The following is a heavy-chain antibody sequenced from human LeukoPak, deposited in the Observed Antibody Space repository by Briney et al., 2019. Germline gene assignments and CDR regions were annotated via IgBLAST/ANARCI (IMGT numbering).Heavy chain of an antibody. D-gene: IGHD3-10*01. CDR2: VHHSGST. CDR1: GGSINSYY. CDR3: ARDITSAFDI. Sequence: SETLSLTCTVSGGSINSYYWSWIRQSPGKGLEWIGSVHHSGSTDDNPSLKSRVTISVDTSRNQFSLRLSSVTAADTAVYYCARDITSAFDIWGQGTMVTVSS. V-gene: IGHV4-59*12. J-gene: IGHJ3*02.